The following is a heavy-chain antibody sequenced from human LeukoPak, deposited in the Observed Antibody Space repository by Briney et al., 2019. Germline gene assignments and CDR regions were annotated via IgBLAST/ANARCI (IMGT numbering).Heavy chain of an antibody. J-gene: IGHJ4*02. CDR3: AKVGGYDFWSGPGGYYFDY. D-gene: IGHD3-3*01. V-gene: IGHV3-30*02. Sequence: GGSLRLSCAASGFTVSSNYMSWFRQAPGKGLEWVAFIRYDGSNKYYADSVKGRFTISRDNSKNTLYLQMNSLRAEDTAVYYCAKVGGYDFWSGPGGYYFDYWGQGTLVTVSS. CDR2: IRYDGSNK. CDR1: GFTVSSNY.